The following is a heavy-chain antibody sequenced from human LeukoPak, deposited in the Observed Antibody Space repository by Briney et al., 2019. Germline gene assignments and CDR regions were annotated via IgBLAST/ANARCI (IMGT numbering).Heavy chain of an antibody. V-gene: IGHV3-30*18. Sequence: GGSLRLSCAASGFTFSSYVMHWVRQAPGKGLEWVAVISYDGSNKYYADSVKGRFTISRDNSKNTLYLQMNSLRAEDTAVYYCAKGVNGVSSIDYWGQGALVTVSS. CDR2: ISYDGSNK. J-gene: IGHJ4*02. D-gene: IGHD2-8*01. CDR3: AKGVNGVSSIDY. CDR1: GFTFSSYV.